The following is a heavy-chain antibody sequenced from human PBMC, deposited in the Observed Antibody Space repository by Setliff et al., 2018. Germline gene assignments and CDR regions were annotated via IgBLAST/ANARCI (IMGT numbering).Heavy chain of an antibody. V-gene: IGHV1-18*01. D-gene: IGHD2-15*01. CDR2: ISAYNGNA. CDR3: ARGRGPDIVVTIPGDY. Sequence: ASVKVSCKASGYTFTSYGISWVRQAPGQGLEWMGWISAYNGNANYAQKLQGRLTMTTDTSTSTAYMELRSLRSDDTAVYYCARGRGPDIVVTIPGDYWGQGTQVTVSS. CDR1: GYTFTSYG. J-gene: IGHJ4*02.